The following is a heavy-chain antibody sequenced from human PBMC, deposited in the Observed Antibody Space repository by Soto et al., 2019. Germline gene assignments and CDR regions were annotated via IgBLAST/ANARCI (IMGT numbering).Heavy chain of an antibody. CDR2: SGGTGHSP. J-gene: IGHJ4*03. CDR1: A. Sequence: AMAWVRQAPGKGLEWVSSSGGTGHSPYPAAYVRGRFTVSRDNSRSTLYLQMNSLRADDTGIYYCETTSHFCVVTENCFDHWGHGT. CDR3: ETTSHFCVVTENCFDH. V-gene: IGHV3-23*01. D-gene: IGHD3-3*01.